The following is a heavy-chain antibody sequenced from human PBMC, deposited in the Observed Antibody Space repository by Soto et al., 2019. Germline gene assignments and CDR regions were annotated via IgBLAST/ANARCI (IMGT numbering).Heavy chain of an antibody. D-gene: IGHD3-22*01. CDR1: GYIFSDYA. V-gene: IGHV1-3*01. CDR3: ARGTRYYYDSSSWPLVAFDI. CDR2: INAGTGDT. J-gene: IGHJ3*02. Sequence: ASVKVSCKASGYIFSDYAIHWVRQAPGQRLEWMGWINAGTGDTISSQRFHGRVTITRDTSASTAYMGLSSLRSEDTAVYYCARGTRYYYDSSSWPLVAFDIWGQGTMVTVSS.